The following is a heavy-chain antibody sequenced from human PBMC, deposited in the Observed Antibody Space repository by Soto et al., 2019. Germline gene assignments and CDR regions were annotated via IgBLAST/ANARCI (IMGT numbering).Heavy chain of an antibody. CDR3: AREDYYDSSGYYGY. J-gene: IGHJ4*02. CDR2: IIPIFGTA. V-gene: IGHV1-69*13. Sequence: SVKVSCKASGGTFSSYAISWVRQAPGQGLEWMGGIIPIFGTANYAQKFQGRVTITADESKNTLYLQMNSLRAEDTAVYYCAREDYYDSSGYYGYWGQGTLVTVSS. D-gene: IGHD3-22*01. CDR1: GGTFSSYA.